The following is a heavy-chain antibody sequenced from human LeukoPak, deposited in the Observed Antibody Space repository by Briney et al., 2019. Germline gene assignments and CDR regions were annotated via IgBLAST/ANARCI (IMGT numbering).Heavy chain of an antibody. CDR3: ASSVSYYGSGRRNDY. D-gene: IGHD3-10*01. CDR2: ISGDGGST. CDR1: GFTFDDYA. V-gene: IGHV3-43*02. Sequence: GGSLRLSCAASGFTFDDYAMHWVRQAPGKGLEWVSLISGDGGSTYYADSVKGRFTISRDNSKNSLYLQMNSLRTEDTALYYCASSVSYYGSGRRNDYWGQGTLVTVSS. J-gene: IGHJ4*02.